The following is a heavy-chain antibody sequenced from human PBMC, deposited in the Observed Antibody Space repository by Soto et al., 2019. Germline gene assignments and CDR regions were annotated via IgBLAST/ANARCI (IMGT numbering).Heavy chain of an antibody. Sequence: QITLKESGPTLVKPTQTLTLTCTFSGFSLSTSGEGVGWIRQPPGKALEWLALIDWDDDKRYSPSLKSRLTITKDTAKNHVVLTMTNMDPVDTATYYWAHSHNSSHARYWGQGTLVTVSS. D-gene: IGHD6-13*01. CDR3: AHSHNSSHARY. J-gene: IGHJ4*02. CDR2: IDWDDDK. V-gene: IGHV2-5*02. CDR1: GFSLSTSGEG.